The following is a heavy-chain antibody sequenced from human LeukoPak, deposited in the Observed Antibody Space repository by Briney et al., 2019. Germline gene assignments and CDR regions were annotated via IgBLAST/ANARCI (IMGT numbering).Heavy chain of an antibody. V-gene: IGHV1-46*01. CDR2: INPSGGST. CDR3: ARGGVGATTYVWFDP. D-gene: IGHD1-26*01. J-gene: IGHJ5*02. Sequence: ASVKVSCKASGYTFTNYYIHWVRQAPGQGLECTGIINPSGGSTSYAQKFQGRVTMTRDMSTRTVYMELSSLRSEDTAVYYCARGGVGATTYVWFDPWGQGTLVTVSS. CDR1: GYTFTNYY.